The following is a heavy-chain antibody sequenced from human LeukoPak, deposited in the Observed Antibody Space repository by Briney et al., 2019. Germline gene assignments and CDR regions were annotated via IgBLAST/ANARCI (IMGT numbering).Heavy chain of an antibody. CDR2: ISSSSSTI. D-gene: IGHD2-15*01. CDR3: ARDLVMVVAARDGFDY. CDR1: GFTFSSYS. Sequence: PGGSLRLSCAASGFTFSSYSMNWVRQAPGKGLEWVSYISSSSSTIYYADSVKGRFTISRDNAKNSLYLQMNSLRDEDTAVYYCARDLVMVVAARDGFDYWGQGALVTVSS. J-gene: IGHJ4*02. V-gene: IGHV3-48*02.